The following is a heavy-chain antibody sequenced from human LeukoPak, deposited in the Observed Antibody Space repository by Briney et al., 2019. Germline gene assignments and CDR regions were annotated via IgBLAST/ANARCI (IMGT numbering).Heavy chain of an antibody. D-gene: IGHD6-13*01. CDR2: INHSGST. CDR3: ASFGIAAAGTDY. CDR1: GGSFSGYY. J-gene: IGHJ4*02. V-gene: IGHV4-34*01. Sequence: SSETLSLTCAVYGGSFSGYYWSWIRQPPGKGLEWIGEINHSGSTNYNPSLKSRVTISVDTSKNQFSLKLSSVTAADTAVYCCASFGIAAAGTDYWGQGTLVTVSS.